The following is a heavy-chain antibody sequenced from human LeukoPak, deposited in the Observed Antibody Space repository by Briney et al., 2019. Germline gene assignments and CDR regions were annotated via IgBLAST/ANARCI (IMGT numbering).Heavy chain of an antibody. D-gene: IGHD6-19*01. CDR2: IYYSGSI. J-gene: IGHJ4*02. CDR1: GYSISSGYY. Sequence: SETLSLTCTVSGYSISSGYYWGWIRQPPGKGLEWIGSIYYSGSIFYNPSLKSRVTISIDTSKNHFSLKLSSVTAADTAVYYCARDDTEYSSGWSKDFDYWGQGTLVTVSS. V-gene: IGHV4-38-2*02. CDR3: ARDDTEYSSGWSKDFDY.